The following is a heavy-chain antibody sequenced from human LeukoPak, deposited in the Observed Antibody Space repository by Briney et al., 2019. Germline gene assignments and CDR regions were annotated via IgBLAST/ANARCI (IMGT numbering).Heavy chain of an antibody. J-gene: IGHJ5*02. CDR2: ISAYSGNT. D-gene: IGHD2-2*01. V-gene: IGHV1-18*01. CDR3: ARDVWPYCGRPNCYLVSDP. CDR1: GYTFTSYG. Sequence: GASVKVSCKASGYTFTSYGISWVRQAPGQGLEWMGWISAYSGNTNYAQNLQGRVTMTTDTSTSTAYMELRSLRSDDTAVYYCARDVWPYCGRPNCYLVSDPWGQGTLVTDSS.